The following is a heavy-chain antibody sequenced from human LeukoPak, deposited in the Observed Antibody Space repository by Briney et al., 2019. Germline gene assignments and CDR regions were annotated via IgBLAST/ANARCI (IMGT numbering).Heavy chain of an antibody. Sequence: PGESLRLSCVASACTFSNYAMIWVRQAPRKGLEWVAVICRSGDNIHYADSVRGRFTISRDNSKNTLYLHMNSLRAEDTAIYYCENYTQTGELFDYWGQGTLVAVSS. D-gene: IGHD7-27*01. CDR2: ICRSGDNI. CDR3: ENYTQTGELFDY. V-gene: IGHV3-23*01. J-gene: IGHJ4*02. CDR1: ACTFSNYA.